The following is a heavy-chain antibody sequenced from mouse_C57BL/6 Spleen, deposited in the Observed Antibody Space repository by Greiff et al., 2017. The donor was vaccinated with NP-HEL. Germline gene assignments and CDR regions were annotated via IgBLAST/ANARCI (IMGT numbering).Heavy chain of an antibody. D-gene: IGHD1-1*01. CDR2: IYPGDGDT. Sequence: VQLQESGAELVKPGASVKISCKASGYAFSSYWMNWVKQRPGKGLEWIGQIYPGDGDTNYNGKFKGKATLTADKSSSTAYMQLSSLTSEDDAVYFCARRANSFSYYYAMDYWGQGTSVTVSS. CDR1: GYAFSSYW. V-gene: IGHV1-80*01. CDR3: ARRANSFSYYYAMDY. J-gene: IGHJ4*01.